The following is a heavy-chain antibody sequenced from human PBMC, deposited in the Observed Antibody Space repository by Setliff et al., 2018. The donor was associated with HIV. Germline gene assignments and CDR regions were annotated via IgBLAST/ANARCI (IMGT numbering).Heavy chain of an antibody. V-gene: IGHV3-15*07. CDR1: GFTFSNAW. CDR2: IKSIISGGTT. J-gene: IGHJ4*02. CDR3: TTGGGGAN. Sequence: PGGSLRLSCAASGFTFSNAWMNWVRQAPGKGLEWVGRIKSIISGGTTDYAAPVKDRFTISRDDSKNMVYLQMNSLKTEGTAVYYCTTGGGGANWGQGTLVTVSS. D-gene: IGHD3-16*01.